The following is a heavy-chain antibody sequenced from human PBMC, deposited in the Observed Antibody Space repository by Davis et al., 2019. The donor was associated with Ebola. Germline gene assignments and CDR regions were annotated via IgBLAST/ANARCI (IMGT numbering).Heavy chain of an antibody. CDR1: GFTFSGSA. V-gene: IGHV3-73*01. J-gene: IGHJ4*02. CDR3: TSETTVIDY. D-gene: IGHD4-17*01. CDR2: IRSKANSYAT. Sequence: PGGSLRLSCAASGFTFSGSAMHWVRQASGKGLEWVGRIRSKANSYATAYAASVKGRFIISRDDSKNTAYLQMNSLKTEDTAVYYCTSETTVIDYWGQGTLVTVSS.